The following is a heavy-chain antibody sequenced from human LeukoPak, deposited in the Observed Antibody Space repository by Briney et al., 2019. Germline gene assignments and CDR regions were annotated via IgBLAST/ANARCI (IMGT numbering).Heavy chain of an antibody. CDR2: VTGSGGST. J-gene: IGHJ4*02. CDR3: ARAPYNYDFWSGYYYYFDY. D-gene: IGHD3-3*01. CDR1: GFTFSNYA. V-gene: IGHV3-23*01. Sequence: GASLRLSCVASGFTFSNYAMSWVRQAAGKRLEWVSAVTGSGGSTYYADSVKGRFTISRDNSKNTLYLQMNSLRAEDTAVYYCARAPYNYDFWSGYYYYFDYWGQGTLVTVSS.